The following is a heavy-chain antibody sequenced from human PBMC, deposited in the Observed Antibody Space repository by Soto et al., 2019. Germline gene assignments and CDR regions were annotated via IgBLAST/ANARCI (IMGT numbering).Heavy chain of an antibody. D-gene: IGHD4-17*01. CDR1: GFTFSRYG. CDR3: ARDSDMTTGYFDD. V-gene: IGHV3-33*01. Sequence: QVQLVESGGGVVQPGRSLRLSCAASGFTFSRYGMHWVRQAPGKGLEWVAVIWYDGSNKYYADSVKGRFTISRDNSKNTLYLQMNSLRAEDTAVYYCARDSDMTTGYFDDWGQGTLVTVSS. CDR2: IWYDGSNK. J-gene: IGHJ4*02.